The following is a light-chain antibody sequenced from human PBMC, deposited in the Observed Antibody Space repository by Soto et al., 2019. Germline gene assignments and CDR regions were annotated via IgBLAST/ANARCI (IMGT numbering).Light chain of an antibody. Sequence: EIVLTQSPATLSLSPGERATLSCRASQIVSSYLAWYQQKPGQAPRLLIYDASNWATGIPARFSGSGSVTDFNLTISSLEHEDVEVYYCQQRSNWPITFGQGTRLEIK. CDR2: DAS. V-gene: IGKV3-11*01. CDR3: QQRSNWPIT. J-gene: IGKJ5*01. CDR1: QIVSSY.